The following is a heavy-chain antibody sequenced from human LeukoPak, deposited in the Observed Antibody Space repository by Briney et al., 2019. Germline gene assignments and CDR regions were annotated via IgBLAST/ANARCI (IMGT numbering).Heavy chain of an antibody. CDR2: IIPILGIA. D-gene: IGHD6-19*01. CDR3: ARDLHGWPAP. Sequence: ASVKGSCKASGGTFSSYAISWVRQAPGQGLEWMGRIIPILGIANYAQKFQGRVTITADKSTSTAYMELSSLRSEDTAVYYCARDLHGWPAPWGQGTLVTVSS. V-gene: IGHV1-69*04. CDR1: GGTFSSYA. J-gene: IGHJ5*02.